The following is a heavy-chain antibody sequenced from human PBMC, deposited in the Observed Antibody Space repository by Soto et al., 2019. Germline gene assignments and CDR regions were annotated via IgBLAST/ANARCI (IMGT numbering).Heavy chain of an antibody. CDR3: ARVLHRMVYAPDAFDI. J-gene: IGHJ3*02. Sequence: QVQLVQSGAEVKKPGSSVKVSCKASGGTFSSYAISWVRQAPGQGLEWMGGIIPIFGTANYAQKFQGRVTITADESTSTAYMELSSLRSEDTAVYYCARVLHRMVYAPDAFDIWGQGTMVTVSS. CDR1: GGTFSSYA. CDR2: IIPIFGTA. D-gene: IGHD2-8*01. V-gene: IGHV1-69*01.